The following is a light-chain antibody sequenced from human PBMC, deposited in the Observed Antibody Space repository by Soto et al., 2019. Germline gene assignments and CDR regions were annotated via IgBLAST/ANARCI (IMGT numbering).Light chain of an antibody. CDR3: RQRYNWPLT. CDR1: QRIGKS. Sequence: TVLTQSPATLSLSPGERATLSCKASQRIGKSLGWFQQKPGQAPRLLIDDAFNRATGIPARFTGSGSGSDFTLTISSLEPEDFGVYYCRQRYNWPLTFGGGTKVEIK. CDR2: DAF. J-gene: IGKJ4*01. V-gene: IGKV3-11*01.